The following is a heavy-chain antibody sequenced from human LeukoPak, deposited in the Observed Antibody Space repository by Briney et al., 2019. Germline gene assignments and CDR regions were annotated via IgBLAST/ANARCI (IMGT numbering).Heavy chain of an antibody. CDR3: ARRPLYYYYGIDV. V-gene: IGHV3-53*01. CDR2: IYSGGST. D-gene: IGHD6-25*01. CDR1: GFTVSSNY. J-gene: IGHJ6*04. Sequence: GGSLRLSCAASGFTVSSNYMSWVRQAPGKGLEWVSVIYSGGSTYYADSVKGRFTISRDNSKNTLYLQMNSLRAEDTAVYYCARRPLYYYYGIDVWGKGTTVTVSS.